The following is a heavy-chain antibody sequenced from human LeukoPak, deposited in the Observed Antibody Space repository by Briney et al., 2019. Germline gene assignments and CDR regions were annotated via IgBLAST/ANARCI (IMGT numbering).Heavy chain of an antibody. CDR2: IYYSGST. D-gene: IGHD2-2*01. J-gene: IGHJ5*02. CDR3: ARGGVVVPAAPWGGNWFDP. CDR1: GCSISSGGYY. V-gene: IGHV4-31*03. Sequence: SQTLSLTCTVSGCSISSGGYYWSWIRQHPGKGLEWIGYIYYSGSTYYNPSLKSRVTISVDTSKNQFSLKLSSVTAADTAVYYCARGGVVVPAAPWGGNWFDPWGQGTLVTVSS.